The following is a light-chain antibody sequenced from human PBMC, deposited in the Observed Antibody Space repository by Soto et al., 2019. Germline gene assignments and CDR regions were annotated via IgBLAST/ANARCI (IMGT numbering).Light chain of an antibody. CDR2: KAS. J-gene: IGKJ3*01. Sequence: DIQMTQSPSTLSASVGDRLSITCRASQSITNWFAWYQQKPGKAPKLLIYKASSLQSEVPSRFSGSASGPEFTLTISGLQPDDVATYYCQQYHSYPFTFGPGTKVDI. CDR1: QSITNW. V-gene: IGKV1-5*03. CDR3: QQYHSYPFT.